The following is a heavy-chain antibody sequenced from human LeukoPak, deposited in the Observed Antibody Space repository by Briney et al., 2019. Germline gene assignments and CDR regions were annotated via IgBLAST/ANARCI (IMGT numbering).Heavy chain of an antibody. CDR1: GVIFSNDW. D-gene: IGHD6-13*01. CDR3: ARGNRIKAAVGSLT. Sequence: PGGSLRLSCAGTGVIFSNDWMNWVRQAPGKGLGWVSNREQDGSEKYYVDSVKGRFTVSRDNAKNSLFLQMNSLRAEDTAVYYCARGNRIKAAVGSLTWGQGTLVTVSS. CDR2: REQDGSEK. J-gene: IGHJ5*02. V-gene: IGHV3-7*01.